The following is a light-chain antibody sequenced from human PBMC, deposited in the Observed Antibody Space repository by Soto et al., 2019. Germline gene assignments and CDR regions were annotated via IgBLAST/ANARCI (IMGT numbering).Light chain of an antibody. CDR3: SSYTSSSTPRV. CDR2: DVS. J-gene: IGLJ2*01. V-gene: IGLV2-14*01. CDR1: SSDVGGYNY. Sequence: QSVLTQPASVSGSPGQSITLSCTGTSSDVGGYNYVSWYQQHPGKAPQLMIYDVSNRPSGVSNRFSGSKSGNTASLTISGLQAEDEADYYCSSYTSSSTPRVFGGGTKLTVL.